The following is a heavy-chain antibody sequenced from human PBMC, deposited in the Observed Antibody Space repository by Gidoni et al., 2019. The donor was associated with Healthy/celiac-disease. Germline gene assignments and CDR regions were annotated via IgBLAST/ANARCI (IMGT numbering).Heavy chain of an antibody. CDR1: GGSLSSSNW. CDR3: ARAPSDARYNWFDP. V-gene: IGHV4-4*02. CDR2: IYHSGST. Sequence: QVQLQESGPGLVKPSGPLSLTCAVSGGSLSSSNWWSWGRQPPGKGLEWIGEIYHSGSTNYNPSLKSRVTISVDKSKNQFSLKRSSVTAADTAVYYCARAPSDARYNWFDPWGQGTLVTVSS. J-gene: IGHJ5*02.